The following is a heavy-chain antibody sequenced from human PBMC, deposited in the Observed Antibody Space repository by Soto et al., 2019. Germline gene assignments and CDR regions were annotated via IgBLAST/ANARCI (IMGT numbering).Heavy chain of an antibody. J-gene: IGHJ3*02. V-gene: IGHV4-31*03. CDR1: GGSISTSFYY. Sequence: PSETLSLTCTVSGGSISTSFYYWSWIRQVPGKGPEWMGYIHYSGATHYNPSLKSRLTISVDTSKNQFSLKLSSVTAADTAVYYCARSPGYCTNGVCYTGDAFDIWGQGTMVTVSS. CDR3: ARSPGYCTNGVCYTGDAFDI. D-gene: IGHD2-8*01. CDR2: IHYSGAT.